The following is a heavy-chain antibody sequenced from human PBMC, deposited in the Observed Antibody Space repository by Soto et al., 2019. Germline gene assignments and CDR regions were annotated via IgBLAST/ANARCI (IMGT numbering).Heavy chain of an antibody. CDR3: ARGTTAAAFSAMDV. J-gene: IGHJ6*02. V-gene: IGHV3-30-3*01. CDR2: IAYDGSNK. D-gene: IGHD2-2*01. Sequence: QVQLVESGGGVVQPGTSPRLSCAASGFTFSNNAMDWVRQAPGKGLEWVAVIAYDGSNKYIAESVKGRFTISRDNSKNALFLQMKSLRAEDTAVYYCARGTTAAAFSAMDVGGQGTTVTVSS. CDR1: GFTFSNNA.